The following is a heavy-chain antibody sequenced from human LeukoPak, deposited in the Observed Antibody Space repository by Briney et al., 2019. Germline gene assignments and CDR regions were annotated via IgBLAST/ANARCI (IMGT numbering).Heavy chain of an antibody. CDR2: IRSKANSYAT. Sequence: GGSLRLSCAASGFTFSGSAMHWVRQASGKGLEWVGRIRSKANSYATAYAASVKGRFTISRDDSKNTLYLQMNSLRAEDTAVYYCAKVYTEFGESTYYYYMDVWGKGTTVTISS. D-gene: IGHD3-10*01. J-gene: IGHJ6*03. CDR1: GFTFSGSA. CDR3: AKVYTEFGESTYYYYMDV. V-gene: IGHV3-73*01.